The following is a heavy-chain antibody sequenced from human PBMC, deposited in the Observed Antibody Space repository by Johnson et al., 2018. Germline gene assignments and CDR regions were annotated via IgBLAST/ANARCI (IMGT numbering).Heavy chain of an antibody. J-gene: IGHJ3*01. CDR1: GFTFSSYG. CDR3: YSGIDGEEAVEI. CDR2: ISYDGINK. Sequence: QVQLVESGGGVVQPGRSLRLSCAASGFTFSSYGMHWVRQAPGKGLEWVAVISYDGINKYYADSVKGPFTISRDNSKNTLYLQMNSLRAEDTAVYYGYSGIDGEEAVEIGGQGSMVTVYS. D-gene: IGHD2-21*01. V-gene: IGHV3-30*03.